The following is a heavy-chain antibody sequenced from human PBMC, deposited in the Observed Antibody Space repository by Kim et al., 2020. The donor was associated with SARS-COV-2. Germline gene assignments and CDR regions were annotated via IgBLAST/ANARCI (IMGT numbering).Heavy chain of an antibody. J-gene: IGHJ5*01. Sequence: SETLSPTCTVSGGSVSGSSYYWGWIRQPPGKGLEWIGSLYYSGTTDYNPSLKSRVTISVDTSKNQFTLRLSSVTAADTAVYYCARRSSCSGGSCYSPWF. CDR3: ARRSSCSGGSCYSPWF. D-gene: IGHD2-15*01. V-gene: IGHV4-39*01. CDR1: GGSVSGSSYY. CDR2: LYYSGTT.